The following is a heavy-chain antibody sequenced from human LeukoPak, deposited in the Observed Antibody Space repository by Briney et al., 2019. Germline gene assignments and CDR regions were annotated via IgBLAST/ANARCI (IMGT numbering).Heavy chain of an antibody. CDR3: ARGRKVYSSGWYHY. CDR2: IYHSGST. D-gene: IGHD6-19*01. J-gene: IGHJ4*02. V-gene: IGHV4-4*02. CDR1: GGSISSSNW. Sequence: SETLSLTCAVSGGSISSSNWWSWVRQPPGKGLEWIGEIYHSGSTNYNPSLRSRVTISVDKSKNQFSLKLNSVTAADTAVYYCARGRKVYSSGWYHYWGQGTLVTVSS.